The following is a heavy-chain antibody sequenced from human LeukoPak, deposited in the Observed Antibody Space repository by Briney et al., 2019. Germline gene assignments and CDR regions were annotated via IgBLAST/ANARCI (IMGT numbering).Heavy chain of an antibody. CDR2: INHSGST. J-gene: IGHJ5*02. D-gene: IGHD6-6*01. V-gene: IGHV4-34*01. Sequence: SETLSLTCAVYGGSFSGYYWSWIRQPPGKGLEWIGEINHSGSTNYNPSLKSRVTISVDASKNQFSLKLSSVTAADTAVYYCARGRWEAARLRAYNWFDPWGQGTLVTVSS. CDR1: GGSFSGYY. CDR3: ARGRWEAARLRAYNWFDP.